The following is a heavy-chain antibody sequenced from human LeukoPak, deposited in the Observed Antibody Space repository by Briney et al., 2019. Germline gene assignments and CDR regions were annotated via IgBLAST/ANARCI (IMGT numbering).Heavy chain of an antibody. CDR2: IYTNSGGT. J-gene: IGHJ6*03. CDR3: ARAEYNWNDVRYYSYLDV. D-gene: IGHD1-1*01. V-gene: IGHV1-2*02. Sequence: VTVSRKSSGYTFTSYGISWVRQAPAQGREWVGWIYTNSGGTNYAQKFQSRITMTRDTSISTAYMDLSRLSSDDTAVYYCARAEYNWNDVRYYSYLDVWGKGTTVTVSS. CDR1: GYTFTSYG.